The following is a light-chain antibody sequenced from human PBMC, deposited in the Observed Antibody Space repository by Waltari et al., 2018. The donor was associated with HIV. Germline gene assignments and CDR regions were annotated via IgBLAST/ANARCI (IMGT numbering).Light chain of an antibody. CDR1: TRDRGASNY. Sequence: QSGLTQPASVSGSPGQPLTISCPRTTRDRGASNYVPWYQQHPGKAPKLIIYEVSNRPSGVSNRFSGSKSGNTASLTISGLQPEDETDYYCSSFSSSSTPYVFGTGTKVTVL. CDR2: EVS. V-gene: IGLV2-14*01. J-gene: IGLJ1*01. CDR3: SSFSSSSTPYV.